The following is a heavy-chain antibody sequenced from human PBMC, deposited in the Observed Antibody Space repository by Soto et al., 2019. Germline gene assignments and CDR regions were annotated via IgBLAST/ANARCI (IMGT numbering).Heavy chain of an antibody. CDR3: ARTVRGRGVKYLGD. CDR1: GDSVSNNSVA. CDR2: TYYRSKLHY. Sequence: SQTLSLTCAISGDSVSNNSVAWNWVRQSPSRGLEWLGRTYYRSKLHYDYAPSVRSRITINPDTSKNHFSLQLNSVSPEDAAVYYCARTVRGRGVKYLGDWGQGALVTVSS. J-gene: IGHJ4*02. V-gene: IGHV6-1*01. D-gene: IGHD3-10*01.